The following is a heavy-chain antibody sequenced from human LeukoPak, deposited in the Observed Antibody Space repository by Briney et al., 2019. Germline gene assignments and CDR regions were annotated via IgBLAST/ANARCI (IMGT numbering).Heavy chain of an antibody. CDR2: ISWNSGSI. D-gene: IGHD3-10*01. CDR1: GFTFDDYA. CDR3: TRDLDGSGNYHWFDP. V-gene: IGHV3-9*01. J-gene: IGHJ5*02. Sequence: GGSLRLSCAASGFTFDDYAMHWVRQAPGKGLEWVSGISWNSGSIGYADSVKGRFTISRDNAKNSLYLQMNSLRAEDTAVYYCTRDLDGSGNYHWFDPWGQGTLVTVSS.